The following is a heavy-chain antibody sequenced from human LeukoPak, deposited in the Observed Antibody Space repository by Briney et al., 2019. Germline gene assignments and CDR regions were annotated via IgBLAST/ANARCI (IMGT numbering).Heavy chain of an antibody. J-gene: IGHJ4*02. CDR1: GFTFSTYA. CDR3: ANWIGSSSRDY. D-gene: IGHD6-6*01. CDR2: LNSNGDGI. Sequence: GGSLRLSCAASGFTFSTYAMTWVRQAPGKGLEWVSGLNSNGDGIYYADSVRGRFTISRDNSNNALYLQMDSLRAQDTAVYYCANWIGSSSRDYWGQGTLVTVS. V-gene: IGHV3-23*01.